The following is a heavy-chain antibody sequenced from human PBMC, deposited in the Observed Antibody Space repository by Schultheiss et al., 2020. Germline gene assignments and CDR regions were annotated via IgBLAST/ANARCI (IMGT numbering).Heavy chain of an antibody. CDR2: IYPSGST. V-gene: IGHV4-4*07. D-gene: IGHD5-18*01. J-gene: IGHJ4*02. CDR1: GGSIRKLY. CDR3: ARSTVMAVYYFDY. Sequence: SETLSLTCSVSGGSIRKLYWSWIRQPAGKGLEWIGRIYPSGSTNYNPSLKSRVTILVDRSKNQFSLKLTSVTAADTTVYYCARSTVMAVYYFDYWGQGTLVTVSS.